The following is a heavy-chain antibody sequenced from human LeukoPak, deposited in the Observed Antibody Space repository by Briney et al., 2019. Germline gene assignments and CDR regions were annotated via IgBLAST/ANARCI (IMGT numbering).Heavy chain of an antibody. J-gene: IGHJ6*02. D-gene: IGHD3-3*02. V-gene: IGHV3-23*01. CDR2: IGDSDIST. CDR3: GKDLHLDV. Sequence: HPGGSLRLSCAASGFTFRNHAMSWVRQAPGKGLEWVSAIGDSDISTFYADSVKGRFTVSRDNSKNTLFLQMNSLRAEDTAVYYCGKDLHLDVWGQGTTVTVSS. CDR1: GFTFRNHA.